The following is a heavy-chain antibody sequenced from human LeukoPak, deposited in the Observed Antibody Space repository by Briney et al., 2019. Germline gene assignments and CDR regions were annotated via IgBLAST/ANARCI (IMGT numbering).Heavy chain of an antibody. CDR1: GGSISSYY. D-gene: IGHD2-15*01. CDR2: IYYSGST. CDR3: AREFCCSGGRCYTFPISGWFDP. V-gene: IGHV4-59*12. J-gene: IGHJ5*02. Sequence: TSETLSLTCTVSGGSISSYYWSWIRQPPGKGLEWIGYIYYSGSTSYNPSLKSRVTISVDTSKNQFSLKLSSVTAADTAVYYCAREFCCSGGRCYTFPISGWFDPWGQGTLVTVSS.